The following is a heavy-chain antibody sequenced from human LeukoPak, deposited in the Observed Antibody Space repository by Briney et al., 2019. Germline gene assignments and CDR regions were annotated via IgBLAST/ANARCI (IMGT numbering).Heavy chain of an antibody. CDR2: ISSSSSYI. Sequence: GGSLRLSCAASGFTFSSYSMNWVRQAPGKGLEWVSSISSSSSYIYYADSVKGRFTISRDNAKNSLYLQMNSLRAEDTAVYYCARDIDGWVAAWRRPIDYWGQGTLVTVSS. CDR1: GFTFSSYS. J-gene: IGHJ4*02. V-gene: IGHV3-21*01. D-gene: IGHD6-13*01. CDR3: ARDIDGWVAAWRRPIDY.